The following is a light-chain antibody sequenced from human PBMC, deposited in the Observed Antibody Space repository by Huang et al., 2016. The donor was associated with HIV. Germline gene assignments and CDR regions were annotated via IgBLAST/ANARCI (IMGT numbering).Light chain of an antibody. V-gene: IGKV3-15*01. CDR3: QQYNNWPRT. CDR1: QSISSN. J-gene: IGKJ1*01. Sequence: EIVMTQSPATLSVSPGERATFSCRASQSISSNLAWYRQKPGQAPWLLLYGASTRATGGPSRFSGSGSGTEFSLTISSLQSEDFAVYYCQQYNNWPRTFGQGTKVEI. CDR2: GAS.